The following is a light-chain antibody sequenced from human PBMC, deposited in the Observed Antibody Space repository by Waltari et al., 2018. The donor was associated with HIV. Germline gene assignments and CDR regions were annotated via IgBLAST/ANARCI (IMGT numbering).Light chain of an antibody. CDR1: RPVDSD. CDR3: QQYNNWPYT. CDR2: GAS. Sequence: ERVMTQSPTTLSVSPGERATLSGRASRPVDSDLDWYQQRPGQPPRLLISGASTRATGIPARFSGSGSGTEFTLTINSLQSEDFAVYYCQQYNNWPYTFGQGTRLDIK. V-gene: IGKV3-15*01. J-gene: IGKJ2*01.